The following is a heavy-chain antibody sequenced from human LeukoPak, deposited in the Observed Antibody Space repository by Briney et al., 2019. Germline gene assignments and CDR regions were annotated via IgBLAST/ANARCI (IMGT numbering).Heavy chain of an antibody. D-gene: IGHD2-2*01. V-gene: IGHV1-46*01. CDR1: GYTFTSYY. J-gene: IGHJ4*02. Sequence: SVKLSCKASGYTFTSYYMPWGRQAPGPGLGWMGIRTMSGGTTRYAQQFQGRVTMTRATSTSTVYMELRSLRSEDTAVYYCAGEMPRSCHFDNWGQGTLVTVSS. CDR2: RTMSGGTT. CDR3: AGEMPRSCHFDN.